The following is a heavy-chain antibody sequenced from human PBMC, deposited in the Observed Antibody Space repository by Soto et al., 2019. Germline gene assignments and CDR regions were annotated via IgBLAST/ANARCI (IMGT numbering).Heavy chain of an antibody. V-gene: IGHV3-64*02. CDR1: GFTFSSYA. CDR3: ARGVDTAMVSHSQYYYYGMDV. Sequence: GGSLRLSCAASGFTFSSYAMHWVRQAPGKGLEYVSVISSNGGSTYYADSVKGRFTISRDNSKNTLYLQMGSLRAEDMAVYYCARGVDTAMVSHSQYYYYGMDVWGQGTTVTVSS. J-gene: IGHJ6*02. CDR2: ISSNGGST. D-gene: IGHD5-18*01.